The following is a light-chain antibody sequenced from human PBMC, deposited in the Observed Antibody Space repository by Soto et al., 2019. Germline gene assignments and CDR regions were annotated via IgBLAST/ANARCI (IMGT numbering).Light chain of an antibody. V-gene: IGKV3-15*01. CDR1: ESVSSN. J-gene: IGKJ1*01. Sequence: EIVMTQSPATLSVSPGERATLSCRASESVSSNLAWYQQKPGQAPRLLFYGASTRATDIPARFSGTGSGTEFTLTISSLQSEDFAVYYCQQHSKWPRTFGQGTKVEIK. CDR2: GAS. CDR3: QQHSKWPRT.